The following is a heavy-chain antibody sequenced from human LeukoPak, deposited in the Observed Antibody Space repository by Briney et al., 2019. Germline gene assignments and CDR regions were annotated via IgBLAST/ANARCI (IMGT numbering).Heavy chain of an antibody. D-gene: IGHD3-16*01. CDR2: INSKIDGGTT. J-gene: IGHJ5*02. CDR3: TTVSMLLSPA. CDR1: GFTFSNSW. V-gene: IGHV3-15*01. Sequence: GESLRLSCAASGFTFSNSWLSWVRQAPGKGLEWVGRINSKIDGGTTDYAAPVKGRFTISRDDSKDTLDLQMNSLKTEDTCVYYCTTVSMLLSPACGQGTPVTVSS.